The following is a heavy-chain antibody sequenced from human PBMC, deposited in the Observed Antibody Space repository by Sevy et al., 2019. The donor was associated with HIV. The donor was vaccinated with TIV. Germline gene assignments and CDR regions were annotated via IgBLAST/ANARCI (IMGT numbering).Heavy chain of an antibody. Sequence: ASVKVSCKASGYTFTSYGISWVRQAPGQGLEWMGWISAYNGNTNYAQKLQGRVTMTTDKSTSTAYMELRSLRSDDTAVYYCARVLGEYSSDDYYYYGMDVWGQGTTVTVSS. J-gene: IGHJ6*02. V-gene: IGHV1-18*01. D-gene: IGHD6-19*01. CDR1: GYTFTSYG. CDR3: ARVLGEYSSDDYYYYGMDV. CDR2: ISAYNGNT.